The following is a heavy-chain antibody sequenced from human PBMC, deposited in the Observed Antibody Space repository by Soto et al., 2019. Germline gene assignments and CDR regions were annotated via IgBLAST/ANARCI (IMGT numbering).Heavy chain of an antibody. D-gene: IGHD1-26*01. CDR1: GFIFNKAW. CDR2: IKSNVDGGTT. Sequence: GGSLRLSCGASGFIFNKAWMAWVRQAPGKGLEWVGRIKSNVDGGTTDYAAPVQGRFSITRDDSRNTLSLQMNSLKTEDTAVYYCTTDGGIMARHIFDYWGQGNLVTVSS. V-gene: IGHV3-15*01. CDR3: TTDGGIMARHIFDY. J-gene: IGHJ4*02.